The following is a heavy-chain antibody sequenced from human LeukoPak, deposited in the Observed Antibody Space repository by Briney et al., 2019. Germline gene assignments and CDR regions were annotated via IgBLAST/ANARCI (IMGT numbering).Heavy chain of an antibody. J-gene: IGHJ5*02. CDR1: GFTVSSNY. Sequence: GGSLRLSCAASGFTVSSNYMSWVRQAPGKGLEWVSVIYSGGSTYYADSVKGRFTISRDNSKNTLYLQMNSLRAEDTAVYYCARDRREYYDSSGYYNHWGQGTLVTVSS. CDR3: ARDRREYYDSSGYYNH. D-gene: IGHD3-22*01. CDR2: IYSGGST. V-gene: IGHV3-66*01.